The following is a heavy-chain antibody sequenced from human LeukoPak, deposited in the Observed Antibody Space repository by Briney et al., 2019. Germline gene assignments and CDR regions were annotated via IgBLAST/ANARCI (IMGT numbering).Heavy chain of an antibody. D-gene: IGHD3-22*01. CDR3: AKAGVIVVVIPPPYYFDY. CDR1: GFTFSSYA. V-gene: IGHV3-23*01. Sequence: GGSLRLSCAASGFTFSSYAMSWVRQAPGKGLEWVSAISGSGGSTYYADSVKGRFTISRDNSKNTLYLKMNSLRAEDTAVYYCAKAGVIVVVIPPPYYFDYWGQGTLVTVSS. CDR2: ISGSGGST. J-gene: IGHJ4*02.